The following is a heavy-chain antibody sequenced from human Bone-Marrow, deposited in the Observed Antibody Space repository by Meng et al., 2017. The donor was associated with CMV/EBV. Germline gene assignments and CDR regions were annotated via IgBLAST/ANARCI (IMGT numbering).Heavy chain of an antibody. J-gene: IGHJ4*02. CDR2: INHSGST. CDR1: GGSFSGYY. Sequence: SETLSLTCAVYGGSFSGYYCSWIRQPPGKGLEWIGEINHSGSTNYNPSLKSRVTKSVDTSKNQFSLKLSSVTAADTAVYYCARDRGITIFGVDPSGLDYWGQGTLVTVSS. V-gene: IGHV4-34*01. CDR3: ARDRGITIFGVDPSGLDY. D-gene: IGHD3-3*01.